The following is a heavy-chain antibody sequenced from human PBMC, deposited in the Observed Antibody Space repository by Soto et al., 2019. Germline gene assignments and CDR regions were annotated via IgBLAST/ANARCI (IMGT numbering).Heavy chain of an antibody. J-gene: IGHJ4*02. V-gene: IGHV3-48*02. Sequence: EVQLVESGGGLVQPGGSLRLSCAASGFTLSSYSMNWVRQAPGEGLEWVSYISSSGSPIYYADSVKGRFTISRDSTKNSLFLQMNSLRDEHTAVYYCAREMIDYDILTGFSPGYFDYWGQGTLVTVSS. CDR3: AREMIDYDILTGFSPGYFDY. D-gene: IGHD3-9*01. CDR1: GFTLSSYS. CDR2: ISSSGSPI.